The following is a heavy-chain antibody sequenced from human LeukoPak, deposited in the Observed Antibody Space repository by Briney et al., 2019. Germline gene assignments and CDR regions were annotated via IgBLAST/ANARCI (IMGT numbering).Heavy chain of an antibody. V-gene: IGHV3-30*03. CDR1: GFTFSSNG. CDR3: ARGSLTD. CDR2: MSYDGSNK. J-gene: IGHJ4*02. D-gene: IGHD4-11*01. Sequence: PGGSLRLSCAASGFTFSSNGMHWVRQAPGKGLEWVAVMSYDGSNKYYADSVKGRFTISRDNSKNTLYLQMNSLRAEDTAVYYCARGSLTDWGQGTLVTVSS.